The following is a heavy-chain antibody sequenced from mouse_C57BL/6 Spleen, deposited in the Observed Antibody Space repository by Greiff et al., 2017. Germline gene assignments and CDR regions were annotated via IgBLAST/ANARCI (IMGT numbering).Heavy chain of an antibody. V-gene: IGHV1-52*01. J-gene: IGHJ4*01. CDR3: ARRNGNSYYYAMDY. CDR1: GYTFTSYW. CDR2: IDPSDSDT. Sequence: QVQLQQPGAELVRPGSSVKLSCKASGYTFTSYWMHWVKQRPIQGLEWIGNIDPSDSDTHYNQKFKDKATLTVVKSSSTAYMQLSSLPSEDSAVYYCARRNGNSYYYAMDYWGQGTSVTVSS. D-gene: IGHD2-1*01.